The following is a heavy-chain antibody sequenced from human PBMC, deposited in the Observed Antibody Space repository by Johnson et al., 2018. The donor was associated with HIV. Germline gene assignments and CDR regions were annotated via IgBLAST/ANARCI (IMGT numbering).Heavy chain of an antibody. Sequence: QVQLVESGGGVVQAGRSLRLSCAASGFTFSSYGMHWVRQAPGKGLEWVAVISYDGSNTYYADSVKGRFTISRDNSKNTLYLQMNSLRAEDTAVYYCAGGGIAASGDAFDLWGQGTMVTVSS. CDR1: GFTFSSYG. V-gene: IGHV3-30*03. J-gene: IGHJ3*01. D-gene: IGHD6-13*01. CDR3: AGGGIAASGDAFDL. CDR2: ISYDGSNT.